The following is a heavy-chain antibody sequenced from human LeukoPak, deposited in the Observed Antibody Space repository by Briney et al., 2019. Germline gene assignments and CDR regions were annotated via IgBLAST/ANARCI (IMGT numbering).Heavy chain of an antibody. CDR3: AKVGVGATIYNWFDP. V-gene: IGHV3-30*02. CDR1: GFTFSSYG. J-gene: IGHJ5*02. D-gene: IGHD1-26*01. CDR2: IRYDGSNK. Sequence: QPGGSLRLSCAASGFTFSSYGMHWVRQAPGKGLEWVAFIRYDGSNKYYADSVKGRFTISRDNSKNTLYLQMNSLRAEDTAVYYCAKVGVGATIYNWFDPWGQGTLVTVSS.